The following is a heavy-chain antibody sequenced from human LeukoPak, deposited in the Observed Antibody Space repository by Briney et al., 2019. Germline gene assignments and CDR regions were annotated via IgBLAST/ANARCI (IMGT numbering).Heavy chain of an antibody. CDR3: ARGPRNDP. CDR1: GYPFTTWE. CDR2: VHPNGGNT. Sequence: ASVTVSCMPSGYPFTTWEINWVRQAAGQGLAWMGWVHPNGGNTAYAQKFQGRVTMTRDTSISTAYMELSGLTSDDTAVYFCARGPRNDPWGQGNLVTVSS. D-gene: IGHD1-14*01. J-gene: IGHJ5*02. V-gene: IGHV1-8*01.